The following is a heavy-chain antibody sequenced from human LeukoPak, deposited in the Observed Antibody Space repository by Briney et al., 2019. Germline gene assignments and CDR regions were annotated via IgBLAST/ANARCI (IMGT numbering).Heavy chain of an antibody. D-gene: IGHD3-10*01. V-gene: IGHV3-33*01. Sequence: GGSLRLPCAASGFTFSSYGMHWVRQAPGKGLEWVAVIWYDGSNKYYADSVKGRFTISRDNSKNTLYLQMNSLTADDTALYYCASLVTMIRGVVPGHSGRPRKDGMDVWGQGATVTVSS. CDR1: GFTFSSYG. CDR3: ASLVTMIRGVVPGHSGRPRKDGMDV. J-gene: IGHJ6*02. CDR2: IWYDGSNK.